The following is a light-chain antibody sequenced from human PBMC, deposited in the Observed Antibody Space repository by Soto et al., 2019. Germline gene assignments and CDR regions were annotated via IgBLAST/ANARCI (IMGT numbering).Light chain of an antibody. CDR2: KAS. V-gene: IGKV1-5*03. CDR3: QQYNSYPLT. Sequence: DIQMTQSASTLSASVGDRVTITCRASQSISSWLAWYQQKPGKAPKLLIYKASSLESGVPSRFSGSGSGTEFTLTISSLQPDDFVTYYCQQYNSYPLTFGGGTKVEIK. CDR1: QSISSW. J-gene: IGKJ4*01.